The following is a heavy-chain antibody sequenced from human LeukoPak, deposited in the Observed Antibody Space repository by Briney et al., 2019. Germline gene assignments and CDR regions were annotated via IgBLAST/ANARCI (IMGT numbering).Heavy chain of an antibody. CDR2: INPNSGGT. V-gene: IGHV1-2*02. CDR3: ARGLPGIYYYYYMDV. J-gene: IGHJ6*03. Sequence: ASVKVSCKASGYTFTGYYMHWVRQAPGQGLEWMGWINPNSGGTNYAQKFQGRVTMTRDTSISTAYMELSRLRSDDTAVYYCARGLPGIYYYYYMDVWGKGTTVTVSS. D-gene: IGHD1-26*01. CDR1: GYTFTGYY.